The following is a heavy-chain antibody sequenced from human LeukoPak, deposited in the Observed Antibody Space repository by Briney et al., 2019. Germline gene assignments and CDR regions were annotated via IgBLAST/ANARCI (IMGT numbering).Heavy chain of an antibody. CDR3: ARGYSYGSDYYYGMDV. D-gene: IGHD5-18*01. J-gene: IGHJ6*02. Sequence: SVKVSCKASGGTFSSYAISWVRQAPGQGLEWMGGIIPIFGTANYAQKFQGRVTITADESTSTAYMELSSLRSDDTAVYYCARGYSYGSDYYYGMDVWGQGTTVTVSS. CDR1: GGTFSSYA. V-gene: IGHV1-69*13. CDR2: IIPIFGTA.